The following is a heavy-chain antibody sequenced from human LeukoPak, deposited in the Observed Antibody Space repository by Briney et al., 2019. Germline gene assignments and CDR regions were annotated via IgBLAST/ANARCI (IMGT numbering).Heavy chain of an antibody. D-gene: IGHD1-26*01. CDR2: VYYSGST. J-gene: IGHJ4*02. V-gene: IGHV4-59*12. CDR1: GGSISNYY. CDR3: ARDSPSKWEPSYY. Sequence: SETLSLTCTVSGGSISNYYWTWIRQPPGKGLEWIGYVYYSGSTNYNPSLKSRVSISVDTSKNQFSLKLSSVTAADTAVYYCARDSPSKWEPSYYWGQGTLVTVSS.